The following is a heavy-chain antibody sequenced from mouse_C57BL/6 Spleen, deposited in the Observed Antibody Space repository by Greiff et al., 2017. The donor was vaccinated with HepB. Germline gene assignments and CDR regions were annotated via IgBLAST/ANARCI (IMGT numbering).Heavy chain of an antibody. J-gene: IGHJ2*01. Sequence: VQLQQPGAELVMPGASVKLSSKASGYTFTSYWMHWVKQRPGQGLEWIGEIDPSDSYTNYNQKFKGKSTLTVDKSSSTAYMQLSSLTAEDSAVYYCARSGGLGGSSDYWGQGTTLTVSS. CDR1: GYTFTSYW. D-gene: IGHD4-1*01. CDR3: ARSGGLGGSSDY. V-gene: IGHV1-69*01. CDR2: IDPSDSYT.